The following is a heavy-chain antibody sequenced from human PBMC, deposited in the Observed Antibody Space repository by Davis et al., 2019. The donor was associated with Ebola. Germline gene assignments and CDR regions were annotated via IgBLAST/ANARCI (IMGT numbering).Heavy chain of an antibody. CDR1: GGSFSDNY. J-gene: IGHJ4*02. CDR3: GSGRDYTWNY. CDR2: VSHRGDT. V-gene: IGHV4-34*01. D-gene: IGHD1-20*01. Sequence: MPGGSLRLSCAVYGGSFSDNYYTWIRQPPGRGLEWIGEVSHRGDTIYTSSFESRVTISVDTSKNQFSLKLPSVTAADTAVYFCGSGRDYTWNYWGQGTLVTVSP.